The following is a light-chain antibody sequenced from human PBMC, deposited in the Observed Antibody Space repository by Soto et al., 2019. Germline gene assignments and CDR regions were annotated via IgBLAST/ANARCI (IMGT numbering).Light chain of an antibody. V-gene: IGKV3-15*01. J-gene: IGKJ4*01. CDR1: QSVSSN. Sequence: EIVMTQSPATLSVSPGERATLSCRASQSVSSNLAWYQQKPGQAPRLLIYGASTRATGIPARFGGSGSGTEFTLTISSLQSEDFAVYYCQQYNNWLLLTFGGGTKVEIK. CDR2: GAS. CDR3: QQYNNWLLLT.